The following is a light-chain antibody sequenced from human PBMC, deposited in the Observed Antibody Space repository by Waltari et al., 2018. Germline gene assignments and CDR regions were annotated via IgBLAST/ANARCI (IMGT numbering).Light chain of an antibody. V-gene: IGLV1-44*01. CDR1: TSNIGTNT. Sequence: QSVLTQPPSTSGTPGQTVTISCSGSTSNIGTNTVTWYQLLPGTAPKTVIFANYHRPSGGPDRFSASKSGTSASLVISGLRSEDEADYFCATWDDSLSGRVFGGGTKVTVL. CDR3: ATWDDSLSGRV. J-gene: IGLJ3*02. CDR2: ANY.